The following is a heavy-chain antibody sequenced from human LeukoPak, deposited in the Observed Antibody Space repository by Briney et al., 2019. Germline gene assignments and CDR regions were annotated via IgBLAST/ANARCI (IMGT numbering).Heavy chain of an antibody. CDR3: TRDPLRGYRYGVFDY. J-gene: IGHJ4*02. CDR1: GFTFSSYA. V-gene: IGHV3-49*04. Sequence: PGGSLRLSCAASGFTFSSYAMSWVRQAPGKGLEWVGFIRNKAYGGTTEYAASVKGRFTISRDDSKTIAFLQMSSLKTEDTAVYYCTRDPLRGYRYGVFDYWGQGTLVTVSS. D-gene: IGHD5-18*01. CDR2: IRNKAYGGTT.